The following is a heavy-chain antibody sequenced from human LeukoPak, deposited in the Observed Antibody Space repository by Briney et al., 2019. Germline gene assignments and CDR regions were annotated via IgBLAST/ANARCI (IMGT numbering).Heavy chain of an antibody. D-gene: IGHD2-2*01. J-gene: IGHJ6*03. CDR1: GGSFSGYY. CDR2: INHSGST. V-gene: IGHV4-34*01. Sequence: SETLSLTCAVYGGSFSGYYWSWIRQPPGKGLEWIGEINHSGSTNYNPSLKSRVTISVDTSKNHFSLKLSSVTAADTAVYYCARSPVVPAAIRFACYYYYMDVWGKGTTVTVSS. CDR3: ARSPVVPAAIRFACYYYYMDV.